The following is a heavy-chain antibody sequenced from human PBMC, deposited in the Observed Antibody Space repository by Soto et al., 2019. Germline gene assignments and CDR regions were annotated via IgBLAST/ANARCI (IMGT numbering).Heavy chain of an antibody. V-gene: IGHV3-33*01. D-gene: IGHD3-9*01. Sequence: GGSLRLSCAASGFTLSSYGMHWVRQAPGKGLEWVAVIWYDGSNKYYADSVKGRFTISRDNSKNTLYLQMNSLRAEDTAVYYCARDQEGDIGWMDVWGKGTTVTVSS. J-gene: IGHJ6*04. CDR1: GFTLSSYG. CDR2: IWYDGSNK. CDR3: ARDQEGDIGWMDV.